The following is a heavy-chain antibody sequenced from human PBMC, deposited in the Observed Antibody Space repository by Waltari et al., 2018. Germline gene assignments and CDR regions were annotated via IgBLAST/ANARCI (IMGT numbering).Heavy chain of an antibody. CDR2: IFRSGSN. V-gene: IGHV4-30-2*01. CDR1: GASVSSREYS. J-gene: IGHJ6*03. D-gene: IGHD1-1*01. Sequence: QLQLHESGSGLVRPSQTLSLTCAVSGASVSSREYSWSWIRQPPGKSLEWIGYIFRSGSNYYNPSLKSRVSISLDTSENQISLKLTSVTAADTAVYYCARATEWGYYFYNYLDVWGRGTTVTVSS. CDR3: ARATEWGYYFYNYLDV.